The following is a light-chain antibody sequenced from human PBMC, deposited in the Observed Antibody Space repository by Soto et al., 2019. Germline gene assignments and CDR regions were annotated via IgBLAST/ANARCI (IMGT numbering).Light chain of an antibody. CDR3: QQRSTGT. CDR2: DAS. CDR1: QTINNF. V-gene: IGKV3-11*01. J-gene: IGKJ4*01. Sequence: EIVLTQSPATLSLSPGERATLSCRASQTINNFLAWYQQKPGQAPRLLIYDASTRAPGIPGRFSGSGSGTDFTLTITSLEPDDFAVYPCQQRSTGTFGGGTKVDIK.